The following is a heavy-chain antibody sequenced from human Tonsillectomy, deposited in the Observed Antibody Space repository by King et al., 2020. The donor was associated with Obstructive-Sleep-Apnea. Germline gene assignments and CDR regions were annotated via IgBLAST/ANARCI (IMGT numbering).Heavy chain of an antibody. D-gene: IGHD1-20*01. Sequence: ESGGGVVQPGRSLRLSCAASGFTFRSYAMHWVRQAPGRGLELVGVISVHENVNYYTASANGRFTASSDNSKNTLYLQMNSLRAEDTAVYYCARAHITGTTAYFDYWGQGTLVTVSS. CDR3: ARAHITGTTAYFDY. CDR2: ISVHENVN. V-gene: IGHV3-33*01. CDR1: GFTFRSYA. J-gene: IGHJ4*02.